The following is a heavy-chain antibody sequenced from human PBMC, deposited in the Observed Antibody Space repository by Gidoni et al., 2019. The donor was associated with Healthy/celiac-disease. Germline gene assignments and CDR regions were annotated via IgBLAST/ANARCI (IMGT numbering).Heavy chain of an antibody. J-gene: IGHJ3*02. CDR3: AKDNELGVYSSSPGAFDI. V-gene: IGHV3-23*01. Sequence: EVQLLESGGGLVQPGGSLRLSCAASGFTFSSYAMSWVRQAPGKGLEWVSAISGSGGSTYYADSVKGRFTISRDNSKNTLYLQMNSLRAEDTAVYYCAKDNELGVYSSSPGAFDIWGQGTMVTVSS. CDR1: GFTFSSYA. CDR2: ISGSGGST. D-gene: IGHD6-13*01.